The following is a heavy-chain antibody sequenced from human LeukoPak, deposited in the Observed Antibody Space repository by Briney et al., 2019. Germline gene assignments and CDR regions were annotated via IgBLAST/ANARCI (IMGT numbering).Heavy chain of an antibody. V-gene: IGHV4-59*01. CDR2: IYYSGST. D-gene: IGHD3-22*01. Sequence: PSETLSLTCTVSGGSISSYYWSWIRQPPGKGLEWIGYIYYSGSTNYNPSLKSRVTISVDTSRSQFSLRLSSVTAADTAVYYCVRDHYYDSSGYTFRHWGQGTLVTVSS. CDR3: VRDHYYDSSGYTFRH. CDR1: GGSISSYY. J-gene: IGHJ1*01.